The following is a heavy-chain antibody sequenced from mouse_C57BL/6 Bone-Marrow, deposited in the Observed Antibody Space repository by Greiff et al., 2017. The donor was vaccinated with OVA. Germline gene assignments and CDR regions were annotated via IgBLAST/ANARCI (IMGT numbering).Heavy chain of an antibody. CDR2: ISYDGSN. V-gene: IGHV3-6*01. J-gene: IGHJ4*01. CDR1: GYSITSGYY. Sequence: VQLKESGPGLVKPSQSLSLTCSVTGYSITSGYYWNWIRQFPGNKLEWMGYISYDGSNNYNPSLKNRISITRDTSKNQFFLKLNSVTTEDTATYYCARDPFYYYGSSPYYAMDYWGQGTSVTVSS. CDR3: ARDPFYYYGSSPYYAMDY. D-gene: IGHD1-1*01.